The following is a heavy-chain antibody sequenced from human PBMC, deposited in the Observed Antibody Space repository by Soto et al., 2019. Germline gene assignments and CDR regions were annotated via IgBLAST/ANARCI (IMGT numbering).Heavy chain of an antibody. CDR3: ASQELLG. CDR1: GFTFSGYA. D-gene: IGHD1-26*01. CDR2: ISYDGSNK. V-gene: IGHV3-30-3*01. Sequence: PGGSLRLSCAASGFTFSGYAMHWVRQAPGKGLEWVAVISYDGSNKYYADSVKGRFTISRDNSKNTLYLQMNSLRAEDTAVYYCASQELLGWGQGTLVTVSS. J-gene: IGHJ4*02.